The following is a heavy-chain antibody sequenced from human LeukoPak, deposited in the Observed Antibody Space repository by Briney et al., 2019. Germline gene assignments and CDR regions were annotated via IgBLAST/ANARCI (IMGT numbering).Heavy chain of an antibody. Sequence: SVKVSCKASGYTFTSYGFNWVRQPPGQGLEWMGWINADNGNTNYAHKLHGTINMTTDTTTSTAYMELRSLNSAETAVYYCARYDYVWGSYPAGRGQGTPVTASS. D-gene: IGHD3-16*02. CDR1: GYTFTSYG. CDR2: INADNGNT. V-gene: IGHV1-18*01. CDR3: ARYDYVWGSYPAG. J-gene: IGHJ4*02.